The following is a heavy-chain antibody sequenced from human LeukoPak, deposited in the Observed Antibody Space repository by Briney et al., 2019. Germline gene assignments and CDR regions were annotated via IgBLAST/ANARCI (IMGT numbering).Heavy chain of an antibody. D-gene: IGHD4-23*01. V-gene: IGHV3-66*01. CDR3: ARAGNALDGMDV. J-gene: IGHJ6*02. Sequence: GGSLRLSCAASGFTVSSNYMSWVRQAPGKGLEWVSVIYSGGGTYYADSVKGRFTISRDNSKNTLYLQMNSLRAEDTAVYYCARAGNALDGMDVWGQGTTVTVSS. CDR1: GFTVSSNY. CDR2: IYSGGGT.